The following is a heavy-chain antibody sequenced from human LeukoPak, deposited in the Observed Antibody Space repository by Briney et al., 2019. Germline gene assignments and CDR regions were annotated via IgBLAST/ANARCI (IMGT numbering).Heavy chain of an antibody. Sequence: PSETLSLTCTVSGDSVTSSSYYWGWLRQPPGKGLEWVSIIYSGGSTNYADSVKGRFTISRDNSKNTVYLQMNSLRAEDTAVYYCTGDVYQHWGQGTLVTVSS. CDR2: IYSGGST. D-gene: IGHD1-14*01. CDR1: GDSVTSSSYY. J-gene: IGHJ1*01. V-gene: IGHV3-53*01. CDR3: TGDVYQH.